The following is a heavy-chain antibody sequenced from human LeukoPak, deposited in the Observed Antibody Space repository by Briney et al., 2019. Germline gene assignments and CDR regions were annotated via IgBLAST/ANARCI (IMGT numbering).Heavy chain of an antibody. CDR2: IYYSGST. J-gene: IGHJ4*02. V-gene: IGHV4-39*07. CDR3: ARSPRGRYYDFWSGYLFPYYFDY. D-gene: IGHD3-3*01. CDR1: GGSISSSSYY. Sequence: SETLSLTCTVSGGSISSSSYYWGWIRQPPGKGLEWIGSIYYSGSTYYNPSLKSRVTISVDTSKNQFSLKLSSVTAADTAVYYCARSPRGRYYDFWSGYLFPYYFDYWGQGTLVTVSS.